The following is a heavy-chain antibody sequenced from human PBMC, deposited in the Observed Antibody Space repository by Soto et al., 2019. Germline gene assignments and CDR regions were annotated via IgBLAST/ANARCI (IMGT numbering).Heavy chain of an antibody. J-gene: IGHJ4*02. D-gene: IGHD6-19*01. CDR1: GFTFSDYY. Sequence: GGSLRLSCAASGFTFSDYYMSWIRQAPGKGLEWLSYITSSGSTIYYADSVKGRFTISRDNAKNSLYLQMNSLRADDTAVYYCATLRVTYSSGWYSIYWGQGTLVTVSS. CDR3: ATLRVTYSSGWYSIY. V-gene: IGHV3-11*01. CDR2: ITSSGSTI.